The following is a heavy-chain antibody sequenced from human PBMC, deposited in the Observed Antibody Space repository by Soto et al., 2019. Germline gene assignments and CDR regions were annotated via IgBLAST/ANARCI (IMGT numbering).Heavy chain of an antibody. CDR3: ATRMTTAPY. CDR2: IYSGGGT. J-gene: IGHJ4*02. CDR1: LFIVSDNY. Sequence: EVRLVQSGGGLVQPGGSLRLSCAAPLFIVSDNYRSWVRQAPGKGLEWVSLIYSGGGTDYAESVKGRFTISRDNSKNTLYLQMNSLKAEDTGIYYCATRMTTAPYWGQGTVVTVSS. V-gene: IGHV3-66*01. D-gene: IGHD4-17*01.